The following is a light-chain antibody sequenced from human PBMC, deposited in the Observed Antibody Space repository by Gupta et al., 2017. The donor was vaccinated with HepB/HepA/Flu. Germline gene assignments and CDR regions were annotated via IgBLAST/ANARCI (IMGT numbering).Light chain of an antibody. Sequence: EIVFTQSPATLSLSPGERATLSCRASQSVSSYLAWYQQKPGQAPRLLIYDASNRDTGIPDRFSGSGCGTEFSLTISSREPEDFAVYYCQQRSNWPITFGRGTKVEIK. CDR2: DAS. V-gene: IGKV3-11*01. CDR3: QQRSNWPIT. CDR1: QSVSSY. J-gene: IGKJ4*01.